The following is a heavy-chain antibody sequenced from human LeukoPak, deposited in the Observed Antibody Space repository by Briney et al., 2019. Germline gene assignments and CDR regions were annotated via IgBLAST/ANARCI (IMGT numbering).Heavy chain of an antibody. Sequence: GGSLILSCAASGFSFSSYWMSWVRQAPGKGLEWVANIKQDGSEKYYVDSVKGRFTISRDNAKNSLYLQMNSLRAEDTAVYYCASPTIFGVVIYYWGQGTLVTVSS. CDR2: IKQDGSEK. CDR3: ASPTIFGVVIYY. J-gene: IGHJ4*02. V-gene: IGHV3-7*01. D-gene: IGHD3-3*01. CDR1: GFSFSSYW.